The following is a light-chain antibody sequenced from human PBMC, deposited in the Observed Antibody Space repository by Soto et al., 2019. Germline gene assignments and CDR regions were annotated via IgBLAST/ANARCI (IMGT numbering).Light chain of an antibody. CDR2: GAS. V-gene: IGKV3-20*01. CDR1: QSVKSSY. Sequence: EIVLTQPPGTLSLSPGERATLPCRASQSVKSSYLAWYQQKPGQAPRLLIYGASSRATGIPGRFSGSGSGTDFTLTISRLEPEDFAVYYCQQYGSSPPITFGQGTRLEIK. J-gene: IGKJ5*01. CDR3: QQYGSSPPIT.